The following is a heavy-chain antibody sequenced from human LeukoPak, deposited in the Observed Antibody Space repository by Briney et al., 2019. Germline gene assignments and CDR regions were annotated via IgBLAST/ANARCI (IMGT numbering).Heavy chain of an antibody. D-gene: IGHD6-13*01. CDR1: GGSISSSSYY. CDR3: ARELQQLGFDY. J-gene: IGHJ4*02. CDR2: IYYSGST. Sequence: PSETLSLTCTVSGGSISSSSYYWGWIRQPPGKGLGWIGSIYYSGSTYYNPSLKSRVTISVDTSKNQFSLKLSSVTAADTAVYYCARELQQLGFDYWGQGTLVTVSS. V-gene: IGHV4-39*07.